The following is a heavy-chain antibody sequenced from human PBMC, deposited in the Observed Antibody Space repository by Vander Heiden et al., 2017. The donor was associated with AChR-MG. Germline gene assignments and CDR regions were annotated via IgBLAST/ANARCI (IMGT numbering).Heavy chain of an antibody. J-gene: IGHJ3*02. CDR2: FIWDGSTI. V-gene: IGHV3-9*01. CDR3: TRDMSAGGADI. Sequence: EVQLVESGGGWEQPGRSLRLSCAGAGITCNEHAMHWVRQVPGKGLEWVAGFIWDGSTIGYADSVKGRFTISRDNAKNSLYLQMNSLKTEDTALYYCTRDMSAGGADIWGQGTMVTVSS. D-gene: IGHD3-16*01. CDR1: GITCNEHA.